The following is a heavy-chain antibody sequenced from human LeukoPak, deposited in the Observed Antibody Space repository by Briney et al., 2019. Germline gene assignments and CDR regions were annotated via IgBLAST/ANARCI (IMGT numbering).Heavy chain of an antibody. CDR3: ARTGRFLEWSLKMDV. Sequence: GGSLRLSCAASGFTFSDYYMSWIRQAPGKGLEWVSYISSSGSTIYYADSVKGRFTISRDNAKNSLYLQMNSLRAEDTAVYYCARTGRFLEWSLKMDVWGKGTTVTVSS. V-gene: IGHV3-11*04. J-gene: IGHJ6*04. CDR1: GFTFSDYY. CDR2: ISSSGSTI. D-gene: IGHD3-3*01.